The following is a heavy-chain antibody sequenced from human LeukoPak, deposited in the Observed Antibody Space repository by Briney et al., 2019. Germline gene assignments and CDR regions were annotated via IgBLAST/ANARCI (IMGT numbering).Heavy chain of an antibody. D-gene: IGHD3-22*01. CDR3: ARDYYDSD. J-gene: IGHJ4*02. CDR2: ISNDGSNK. V-gene: IGHV3-30*03. CDR1: GVTFSSYG. Sequence: GRSLRLSCAASGVTFSSYGMHWVRQAPGKGLEWVAVISNDGSNKHYADSVKGRFTISRDNAKNTLYLQMNTLRAEDTAVYYCARDYYDSDWGQGTLVTVSS.